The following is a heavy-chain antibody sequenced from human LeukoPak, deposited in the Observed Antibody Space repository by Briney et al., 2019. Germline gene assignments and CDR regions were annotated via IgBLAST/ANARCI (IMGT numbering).Heavy chain of an antibody. CDR1: GYTFTGYY. D-gene: IGHD4-17*01. CDR2: INPNSGGT. V-gene: IGHV1-2*06. Sequence: ASVKVPCKASGYTFTGYYIHWVRQAPGQGLEWMGRINPNSGGTNYAQRFEGRVTMTRDTSISTAYMELSRLRSDDTAVYYCAREMTTLTTPLGYWGQGTLVTVSS. J-gene: IGHJ4*02. CDR3: AREMTTLTTPLGY.